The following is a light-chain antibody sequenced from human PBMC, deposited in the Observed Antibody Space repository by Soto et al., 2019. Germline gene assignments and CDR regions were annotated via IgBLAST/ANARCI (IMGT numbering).Light chain of an antibody. Sequence: ETVMTQSPATLSVSPGERATLSCRASQSLNSNLAWYQQKPGQAPRLLIDGASDRPTGILDRFSGSGYGTEYTLSISSLQSEDFAVYYCQQYNTWPLKFGIGTNVEIK. J-gene: IGKJ1*01. CDR1: QSLNSN. CDR3: QQYNTWPLK. CDR2: GAS. V-gene: IGKV3-15*01.